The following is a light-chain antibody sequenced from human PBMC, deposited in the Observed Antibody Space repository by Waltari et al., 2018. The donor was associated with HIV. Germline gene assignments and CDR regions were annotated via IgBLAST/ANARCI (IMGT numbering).Light chain of an antibody. CDR1: SIYIGASNY. V-gene: IGLV2-14*01. CDR3: SSYTVPGTL. Sequence: SALTQPASVSGSPGQSITISCTRTSIYIGASNYVSWYQQYPGKAPKPMIYDVSNRPSGVSTRFSGSKSGNTASLTISGLQAEDEADYYCSSYTVPGTLFGTGTRVTVL. CDR2: DVS. J-gene: IGLJ1*01.